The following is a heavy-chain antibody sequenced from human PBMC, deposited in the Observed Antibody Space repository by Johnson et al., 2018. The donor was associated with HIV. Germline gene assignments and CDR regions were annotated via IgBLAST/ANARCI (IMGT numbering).Heavy chain of an antibody. D-gene: IGHD3-10*01. CDR1: GFTFSSYW. J-gene: IGHJ3*02. CDR2: IKQDGSEK. V-gene: IGHV3-7*01. Sequence: VQLVESGGGLVQPGGSLRLSCAASGFTFSSYWMSWVRQAPGKGLEWVANIKQDGSEKYYVDSVKGRFTISRDNAKNSLYLQMNSLRAEDTAVYYCARDRRFGELFPGAFDIWGQGTIVTVSS. CDR3: ARDRRFGELFPGAFDI.